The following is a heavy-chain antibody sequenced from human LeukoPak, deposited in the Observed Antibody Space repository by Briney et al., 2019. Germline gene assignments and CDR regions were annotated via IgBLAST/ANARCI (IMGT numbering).Heavy chain of an antibody. CDR1: GFTFGDHA. CDR2: IRSKTYGGTT. CDR3: TRDGGVGY. Sequence: GRPLRLSCTGSGFTFGDHAMSWVRQAPGKGLEWLGFIRSKTYGGTTEYAASVKGRFTISRDDSKSIAYLQMNSLKTEDTAVYYCTRDGGVGYWGQGTLVTVSS. J-gene: IGHJ4*02. V-gene: IGHV3-49*04. D-gene: IGHD3-3*01.